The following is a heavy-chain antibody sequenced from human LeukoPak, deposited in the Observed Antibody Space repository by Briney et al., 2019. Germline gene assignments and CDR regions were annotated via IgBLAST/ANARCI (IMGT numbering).Heavy chain of an antibody. CDR2: ISSSGSTI. CDR3: ARVWLRSIGVHP. J-gene: IGHJ5*02. CDR1: GFTFSSYE. V-gene: IGHV3-48*03. Sequence: GGSLRLSCAASGFTFSSYEMNWVRQAPGKGLEWVSYISSSGSTIYYADSVKGRFTTSRDNAKNSLYLQMNSLRAEDTAVYYCARVWLRSIGVHPWGQGTLVTVSS. D-gene: IGHD3-10*01.